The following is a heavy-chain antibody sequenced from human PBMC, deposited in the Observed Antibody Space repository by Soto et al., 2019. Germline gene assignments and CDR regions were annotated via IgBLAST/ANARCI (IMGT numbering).Heavy chain of an antibody. J-gene: IGHJ4*02. CDR2: ISAYNGNT. CDR1: GYTFTSYG. V-gene: IGHV1-18*01. D-gene: IGHD6-19*01. CDR3: ARVVHSSGWLPSFHFDY. Sequence: GASVKVSCKASGYTFTSYGISWVRQAPGQGLEWMGWISAYNGNTNYAQRLQGRVTMTTDTSTSTAYMELRSLRSDDTAVYYSARVVHSSGWLPSFHFDYWGQGTLVTVSS.